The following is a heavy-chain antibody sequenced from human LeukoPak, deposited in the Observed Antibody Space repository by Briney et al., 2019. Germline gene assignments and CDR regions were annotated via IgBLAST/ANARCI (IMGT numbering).Heavy chain of an antibody. CDR1: GGSISSGGYY. D-gene: IGHD2-2*01. CDR3: VRVGDCTSAACHDTRFDP. V-gene: IGHV4-31*03. Sequence: TSETLSLTCTVSGGSISSGGYYWSWIRQLPGKGPEWIGYIYHSGNTVYKPSLRSRATMSVDTSKNQFSLKLTSVTAADTGVYYCVRVGDCTSAACHDTRFDPWGQGTLVTVSS. J-gene: IGHJ5*02. CDR2: IYHSGNT.